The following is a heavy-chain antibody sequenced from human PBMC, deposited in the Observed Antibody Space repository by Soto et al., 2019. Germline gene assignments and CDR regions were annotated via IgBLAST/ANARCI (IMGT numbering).Heavy chain of an antibody. Sequence: ASVKVSFKASGYTFTSYGISWVRQAPGQGLEWMGWISAYNGNTNYAQKLQGRVTMTTDTSTSTAYMELRSLRSDDTAVYYCARRKYYDFWSGYSPNWFDPWGQGTLVTVSS. J-gene: IGHJ5*02. V-gene: IGHV1-18*01. D-gene: IGHD3-3*01. CDR1: GYTFTSYG. CDR3: ARRKYYDFWSGYSPNWFDP. CDR2: ISAYNGNT.